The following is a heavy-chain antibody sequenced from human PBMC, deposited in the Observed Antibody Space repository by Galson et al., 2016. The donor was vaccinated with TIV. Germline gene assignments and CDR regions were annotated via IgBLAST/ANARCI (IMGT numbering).Heavy chain of an antibody. Sequence: SETLSLTCTVSGGSISSNIYYWGWIRQPPGKGLEWIGSVYYSGDTYYNPSLKSRVTTSVGTSKNLFSLKLNSVTAADTAVYYCARLSRWVTYYFDYWGQGTLVTVSS. CDR1: GGSISSNIYY. D-gene: IGHD2-21*02. CDR3: ARLSRWVTYYFDY. CDR2: VYYSGDT. V-gene: IGHV4-39*01. J-gene: IGHJ4*02.